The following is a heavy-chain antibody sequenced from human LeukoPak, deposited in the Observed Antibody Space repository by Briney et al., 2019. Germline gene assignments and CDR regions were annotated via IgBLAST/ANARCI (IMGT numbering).Heavy chain of an antibody. D-gene: IGHD3-10*01. CDR1: GGSISSNY. J-gene: IGHJ4*02. CDR3: ARLNVLLWFGESENYFDY. CDR2: IHNSGST. Sequence: SETLSLTCTVSGGSISSNYWSWIRQPPGKGLEWIGYIHNSGSTNYNPSLKSRVTISVDTSKNQFSLKLSSVTAADTAVYYCARLNVLLWFGESENYFDYWGQGTLVTVSS. V-gene: IGHV4-59*01.